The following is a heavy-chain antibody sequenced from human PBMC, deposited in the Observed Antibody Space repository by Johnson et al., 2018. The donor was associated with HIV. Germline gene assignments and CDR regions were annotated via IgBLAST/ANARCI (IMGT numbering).Heavy chain of an antibody. CDR2: INSDGSST. J-gene: IGHJ3*02. V-gene: IGHV3-74*01. CDR1: GFTFSSYW. D-gene: IGHD1-7*01. CDR3: ARDPGGWNYDLAFDI. Sequence: AQLVEYGGGLVQPGGSLRLSCAASGFTFSSYWMHWVRQAPGKGLVWVSRINSDGSSTSYADSVKGRFTISRDNAKNTLYLQMNSLRAEDTAVYYCARDPGGWNYDLAFDILGQGTMVTVSS.